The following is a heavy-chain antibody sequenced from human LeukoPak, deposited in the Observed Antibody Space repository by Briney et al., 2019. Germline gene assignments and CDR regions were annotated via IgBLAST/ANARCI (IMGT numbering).Heavy chain of an antibody. CDR2: IQTSGNT. CDR1: GGSISDGSYY. Sequence: PSETLSLTCTVSGGSISDGSYYWNWIRQPAGKGLEWVGRIQTSGNTNYSPSLESRVTISLDTSRNQFSLSLSSVTATDTAVYYCARKGGDCGGDCYSGSLAGDPIVPFDIWGQGTMVTVSS. CDR3: ARKGGDCGGDCYSGSLAGDPIVPFDI. D-gene: IGHD2-21*02. V-gene: IGHV4-61*02. J-gene: IGHJ3*02.